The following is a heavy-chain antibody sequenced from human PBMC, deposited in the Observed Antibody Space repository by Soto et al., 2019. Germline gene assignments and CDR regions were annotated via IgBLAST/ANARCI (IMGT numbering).Heavy chain of an antibody. CDR1: GYTFTSYA. CDR3: ARDLGSTISARAFDY. Sequence: GASVKVSCKASGYTFTSYAMHWVRQAPGQRLEWMGWINAGNGNTKYSQKFQGRVTITRDTSASTAYMELNNLRAEDTAVYYCARDLGSTISARAFDYWGQGTLVTVS. J-gene: IGHJ4*02. D-gene: IGHD6-6*01. V-gene: IGHV1-3*01. CDR2: INAGNGNT.